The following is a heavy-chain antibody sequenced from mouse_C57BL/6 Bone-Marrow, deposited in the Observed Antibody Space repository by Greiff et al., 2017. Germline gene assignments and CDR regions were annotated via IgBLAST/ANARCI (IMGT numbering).Heavy chain of an antibody. CDR1: EYEFPSHD. CDR3: ARHKGYDYDWFAY. Sequence: EVKLVESGGGLVQPGESLKLSCESNEYEFPSHDMSWVRKTPEKRLGLVAAINSDGGSTYYPDTMGRRFIISRDNTKMTLYLQMSSLWSEYTALYYCARHKGYDYDWFAYWGQGTLVTVSA. CDR2: INSDGGST. D-gene: IGHD2-4*01. J-gene: IGHJ3*01. V-gene: IGHV5-2*03.